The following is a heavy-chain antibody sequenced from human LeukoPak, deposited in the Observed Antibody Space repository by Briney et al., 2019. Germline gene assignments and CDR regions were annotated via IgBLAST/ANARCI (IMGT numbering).Heavy chain of an antibody. CDR1: RYTFTSYV. CDR3: ARGSQYYDFWSGYYWGREGHFDY. J-gene: IGHJ4*02. CDR2: ICAYNGKT. D-gene: IGHD3-3*01. Sequence: ASVKVSCMASRYTFTSYVISWVRQAPGQGLEWVGCICAYNGKTNYEQKLQGRVIMTTDTSTSTAYMELRSLKSDDTAVYYCARGSQYYDFWSGYYWGREGHFDYWGQGTLVTVSS. V-gene: IGHV1-18*01.